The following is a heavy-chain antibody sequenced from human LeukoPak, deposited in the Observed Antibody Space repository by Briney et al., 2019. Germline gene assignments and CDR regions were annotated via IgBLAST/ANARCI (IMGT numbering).Heavy chain of an antibody. CDR1: GFTFSSYA. J-gene: IGHJ4*02. Sequence: GRSLRLSCAASGFTFSSYAMHWVRQAPGKGLEWVAVISYDGSNKYYADSMKGRFTISRDNSKNTLYLQMNSLRAEDTAVYYCARGQWLADLDYWGQGTLVTVSS. D-gene: IGHD6-19*01. V-gene: IGHV3-30-3*01. CDR3: ARGQWLADLDY. CDR2: ISYDGSNK.